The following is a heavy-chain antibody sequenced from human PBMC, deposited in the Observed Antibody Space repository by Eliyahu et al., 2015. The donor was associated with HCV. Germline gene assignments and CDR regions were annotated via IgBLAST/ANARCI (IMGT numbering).Heavy chain of an antibody. CDR1: GDSVSXXSAA. D-gene: IGHD2-21*01. CDR3: ARAGGGDCYDCPDNFDY. Sequence: QVQLQQSGPGLVKPXQTLSLTCAISGDSVSXXSAAWNWIRQSPXXGLEWLGRTYYRSKWYNDYAVSVKSRITINPDTSKNQFSLQQNSVTPEDTAVYYCARAGGGDCYDCPDNFDYWGQGTLVTVSS. CDR2: TYYRSKWYN. J-gene: IGHJ4*02. V-gene: IGHV6-1*01.